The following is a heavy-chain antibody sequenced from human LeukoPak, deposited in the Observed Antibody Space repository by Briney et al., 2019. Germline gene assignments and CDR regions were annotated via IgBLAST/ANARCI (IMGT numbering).Heavy chain of an antibody. D-gene: IGHD2-8*01. CDR3: AGGGPGVGHAFDI. CDR1: GFTFSNYAMSWDYA. J-gene: IGHJ3*02. Sequence: GGSLRLSCAASGFTFSNYAMSWDYAMSWVRQAPGKGLEWVSVIYSGGSTYYADSVKGRFTISRDNSKNTLYLQMNSLRAEDTAVYYCAGGGPGVGHAFDIWGQGTMVTVSS. CDR2: IYSGGST. V-gene: IGHV3-66*01.